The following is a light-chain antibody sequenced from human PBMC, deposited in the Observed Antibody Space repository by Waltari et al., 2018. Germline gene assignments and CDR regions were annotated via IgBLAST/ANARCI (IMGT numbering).Light chain of an antibody. Sequence: DIVMTQSPDSLTVSLGERATINCKSSQSILYTSNNKNHLAWYQQKPGQPPNLLIYWASPRESGVPDRFSGSGSGTDFTLTISSLQAEDVAVYYCQQYFSTPFTFGQGTKLEIK. CDR2: WAS. J-gene: IGKJ2*01. CDR3: QQYFSTPFT. V-gene: IGKV4-1*01. CDR1: QSILYTSNNKNH.